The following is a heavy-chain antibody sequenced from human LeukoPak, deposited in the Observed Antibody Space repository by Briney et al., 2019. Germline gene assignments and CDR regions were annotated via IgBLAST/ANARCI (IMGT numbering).Heavy chain of an antibody. J-gene: IGHJ5*02. D-gene: IGHD2-2*01. V-gene: IGHV3-7*01. Sequence: GGSLRLSCAASGFTFSSYWMSWVRQAPGKGLEWVANIKQDGSEKYYVDSVKGRFTISRDNAKNSLYLQMNSLRAEDTAVYYCARDSCSSTSCYFNWFDPWGQGTLVTVSS. CDR2: IKQDGSEK. CDR3: ARDSCSSTSCYFNWFDP. CDR1: GFTFSSYW.